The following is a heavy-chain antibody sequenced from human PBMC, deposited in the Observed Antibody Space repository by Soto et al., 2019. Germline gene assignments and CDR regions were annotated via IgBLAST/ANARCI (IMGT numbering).Heavy chain of an antibody. V-gene: IGHV1-2*04. J-gene: IGHJ6*02. CDR2: INPNSGGT. CDR1: GYTFTGYS. CDR3: ARDIAAAGTGSYGMDV. D-gene: IGHD6-13*01. Sequence: ASVKVSCKASGYTFTGYSMHWVLQAPGQGLEWMGWINPNSGGTNYAQKFQGWVTMTGDTSISTAYMELSRLRSDDTAVYYCARDIAAAGTGSYGMDVWGQGTTVTVSS.